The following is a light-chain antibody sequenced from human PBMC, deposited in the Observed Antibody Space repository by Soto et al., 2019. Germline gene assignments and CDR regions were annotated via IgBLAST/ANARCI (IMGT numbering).Light chain of an antibody. J-gene: IGLJ1*01. CDR1: SSNIGSNT. V-gene: IGLV1-44*01. Sequence: QSVLTQPPLASGTPGQRVTISCSGSSSNIGSNTVNWYQQLPGTAPKLLIYSNNQRPSGVPDRFSGSKSGTSASLAISGLQSEDEADYYCAAWDDSLNGRYVFGTGTKVTVL. CDR3: AAWDDSLNGRYV. CDR2: SNN.